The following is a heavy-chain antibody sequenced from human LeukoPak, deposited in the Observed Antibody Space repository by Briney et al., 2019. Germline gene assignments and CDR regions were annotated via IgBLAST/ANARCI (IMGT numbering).Heavy chain of an antibody. J-gene: IGHJ6*02. Sequence: GGSLRLSCAASGFTFSSYEMNWVRQAPGKALEWVSYISTSGSTIYYADSVKGRFTISRDNAKNSLYLQMNSLRAEDTAVYYCARVGSGYYPRSGYYYYGMDVWGQGTTVTVSS. D-gene: IGHD3-3*01. V-gene: IGHV3-48*03. CDR3: ARVGSGYYPRSGYYYYGMDV. CDR2: ISTSGSTI. CDR1: GFTFSSYE.